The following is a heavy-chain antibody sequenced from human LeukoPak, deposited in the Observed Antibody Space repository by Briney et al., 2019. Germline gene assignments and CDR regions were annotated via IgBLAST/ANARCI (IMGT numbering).Heavy chain of an antibody. J-gene: IGHJ4*02. CDR2: IWYDGSKK. V-gene: IGHV3-33*01. D-gene: IGHD3-10*01. Sequence: PGRSLRLSCAASGFSFRSYGIHWVRQAPGKGLEWVAVIWYDGSKKYYADSVKGRFTISRDNSKNTLYLQMDSLRAEDTAVYYCARENTMVRGVTLYYLDYWGQGTLVTVSS. CDR1: GFSFRSYG. CDR3: ARENTMVRGVTLYYLDY.